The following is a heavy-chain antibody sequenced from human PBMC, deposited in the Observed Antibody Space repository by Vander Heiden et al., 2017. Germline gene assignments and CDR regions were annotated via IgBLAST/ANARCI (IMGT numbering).Heavy chain of an antibody. CDR2: IWYDGSNK. Sequence: QVQLVESGGGVVQPGRSLSLSCAASGFTFSSYGMHWVRQAPGKGLEWVAVIWYDGSNKYYADSVKGRFTISRDNSKNTLYLQMNSLRAEDTAVYYCARDPSPDWLYYYGMDVWGQGTTVTVSS. J-gene: IGHJ6*02. V-gene: IGHV3-33*01. CDR3: ARDPSPDWLYYYGMDV. D-gene: IGHD3-9*01. CDR1: GFTFSSYG.